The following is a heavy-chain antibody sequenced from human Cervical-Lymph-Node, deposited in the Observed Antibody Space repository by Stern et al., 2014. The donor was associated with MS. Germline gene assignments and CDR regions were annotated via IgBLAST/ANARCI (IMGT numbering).Heavy chain of an antibody. Sequence: QLVESGPEVKKPGTSVKVSCKASGFTFISSAVQWVRQARGQRLEWIGWVVVGSGNTNYAQKFQERVTITRDMSTSTAYMELSSLRSEDTAVYYCAAEPMYYSDSVGAFDIWGQGTMVTVSS. CDR1: GFTFISSA. CDR2: VVVGSGNT. D-gene: IGHD3-22*01. V-gene: IGHV1-58*01. CDR3: AAEPMYYSDSVGAFDI. J-gene: IGHJ3*02.